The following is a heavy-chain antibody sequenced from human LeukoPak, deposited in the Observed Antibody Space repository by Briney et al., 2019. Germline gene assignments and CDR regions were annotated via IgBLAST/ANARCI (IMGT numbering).Heavy chain of an antibody. Sequence: SETLSLTCTVSGGSISSYYWSWIRQPPGKGLEWIGYIYYSGNTNYNPSLKSRVTISVDTSKNQFSLMLRSVTAADTAVYYCARDGLNCYYYMDVWGKGTTVTVSS. V-gene: IGHV4-59*01. CDR3: ARDGLNCYYYMDV. CDR2: IYYSGNT. J-gene: IGHJ6*03. D-gene: IGHD5-12*01. CDR1: GGSISSYY.